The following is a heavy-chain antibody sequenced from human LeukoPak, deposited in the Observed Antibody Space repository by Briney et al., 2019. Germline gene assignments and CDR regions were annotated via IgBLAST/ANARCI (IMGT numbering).Heavy chain of an antibody. CDR2: IYYSGST. Sequence: PSETLSLTCTVSGGSISSYYWSWIRQPPGKGLEWIGYIYYSGSTNYNPSLKSRVTISVDTSKNQFSLKLSSVTAADTAVYYCARGPAMVRGFDPWGQGTLVTVSS. CDR3: ARGPAMVRGFDP. J-gene: IGHJ5*02. V-gene: IGHV4-59*08. CDR1: GGSISSYY. D-gene: IGHD3-10*01.